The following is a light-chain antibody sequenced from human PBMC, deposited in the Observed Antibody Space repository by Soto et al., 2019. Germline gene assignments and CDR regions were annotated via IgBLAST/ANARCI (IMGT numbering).Light chain of an antibody. J-gene: IGKJ4*01. Sequence: QITQPQCLLYAFVAPPFARPCRASQVISIWLAWYQQKPGKAPKLLIYAASSLQSGVPSRFSGSESGTDFTLTISSLQPEDSATYYCQQASSFPLTFGGGTIVDI. V-gene: IGKV1-12*01. CDR1: QVISIW. CDR2: AAS. CDR3: QQASSFPLT.